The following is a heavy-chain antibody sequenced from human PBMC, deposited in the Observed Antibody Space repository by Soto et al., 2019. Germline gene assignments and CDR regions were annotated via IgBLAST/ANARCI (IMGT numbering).Heavy chain of an antibody. CDR3: ARHPPPGIAAADYYFDY. CDR1: GGSISSSSYY. CDR2: IYYSGST. J-gene: IGHJ4*02. V-gene: IGHV4-39*01. Sequence: QLQLQESGPGLVKPSETLSLTCTVSGGSISSSSYYWGWIRQPPGKGLEWIGSIYYSGSTYYNPSLTRRVTISVDTSKNQFPLELSSVTAAETAVYYCARHPPPGIAAADYYFDYWGQGTLVTVSS. D-gene: IGHD6-13*01.